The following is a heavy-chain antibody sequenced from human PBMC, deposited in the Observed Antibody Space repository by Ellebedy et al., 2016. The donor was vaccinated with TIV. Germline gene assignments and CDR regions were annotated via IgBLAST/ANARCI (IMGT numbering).Heavy chain of an antibody. V-gene: IGHV1-69*13. J-gene: IGHJ1*01. CDR1: GYTFTNFA. Sequence: SVKVSCKASGYTFTNFAINWVRQAPGQGLEWMGGIIAVFGTTNYAQKFQGRVTITADEPTSTVYMEVSSLRSEDTAVYYCARVSGYYHGYLQHWGQGTLVIVSS. CDR2: IIAVFGTT. D-gene: IGHD3-22*01. CDR3: ARVSGYYHGYLQH.